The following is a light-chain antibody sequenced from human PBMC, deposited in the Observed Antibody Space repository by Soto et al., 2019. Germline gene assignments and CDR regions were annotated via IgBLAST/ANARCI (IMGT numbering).Light chain of an antibody. J-gene: IGKJ5*01. CDR2: KAS. V-gene: IGKV1-5*03. CDR1: QSISSW. CDR3: QQSYTTPIT. Sequence: ISMTQVASSLSASVGDRVTITCRASQSISSWLAWYQQKPGNAPKLLIYKASSLESGVPSRFTGSGSGTDFTLTISSLQPEDFATYFCQQSYTTPITFGQGTRLEIK.